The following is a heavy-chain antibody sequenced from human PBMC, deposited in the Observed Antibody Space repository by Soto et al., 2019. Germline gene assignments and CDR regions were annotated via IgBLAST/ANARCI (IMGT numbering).Heavy chain of an antibody. CDR3: ARERSSGLLERWFDP. Sequence: PSETLSLTCTVSGGSISGGGYYWSWIRQHPGKGLEWIGYIYYSGSTYYNPSLKSRVTISVDTSKNQFSLKLSSVTAADTAVYYCARERSSGLLERWFDPWGQGTLVTVSS. V-gene: IGHV4-31*03. CDR1: GGSISGGGYY. J-gene: IGHJ5*02. CDR2: IYYSGST. D-gene: IGHD6-19*01.